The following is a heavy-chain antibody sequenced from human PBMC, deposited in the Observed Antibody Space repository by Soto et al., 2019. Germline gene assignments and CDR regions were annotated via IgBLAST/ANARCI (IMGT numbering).Heavy chain of an antibody. J-gene: IGHJ4*02. CDR1: GGSISRGNDY. CDR2: IYYSGST. Sequence: QVQLQESGPGLVKPSQTLSLTCTVSGGSISRGNDYWTWIRQHPGKGLEWIGYIYYSGSTYYNPSLKSRVTISADTSKNQFSLKLSSVTAADTAVYYCARGQGGAEGRFDYWGQGILVTVSS. CDR3: ARGQGGAEGRFDY. V-gene: IGHV4-31*03.